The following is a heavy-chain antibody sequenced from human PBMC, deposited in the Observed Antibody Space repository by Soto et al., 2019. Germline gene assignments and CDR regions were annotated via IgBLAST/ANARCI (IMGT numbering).Heavy chain of an antibody. CDR1: GFTFSSYA. D-gene: IGHD2-2*01. Sequence: SLRLSCAASGFTFSSYAMSWVRQAPGKGLEWVSAISGSGGSTYYADSVKGRFTISRDNSKNTLYLQMNSLRAEDTAVYYCAKDSRVVPAAMYYYYGMDVWGQGTTVTVSS. J-gene: IGHJ6*02. V-gene: IGHV3-23*01. CDR2: ISGSGGST. CDR3: AKDSRVVPAAMYYYYGMDV.